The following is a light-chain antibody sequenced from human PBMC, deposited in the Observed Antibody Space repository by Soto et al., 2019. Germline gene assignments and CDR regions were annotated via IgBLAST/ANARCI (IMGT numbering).Light chain of an antibody. V-gene: IGKV1-5*01. CDR2: DVS. CDR3: QQYDSYPLT. J-gene: IGKJ4*01. Sequence: EIQMTQSPSSLSASIGDRSTITCLASQSINNLLAWYQQKPGKAHKLLIYDVSTLESGVPSRFSGSGSGTEFTLTISSLQPEDFATYYCQQYDSYPLTFGGGTQVDIK. CDR1: QSINNL.